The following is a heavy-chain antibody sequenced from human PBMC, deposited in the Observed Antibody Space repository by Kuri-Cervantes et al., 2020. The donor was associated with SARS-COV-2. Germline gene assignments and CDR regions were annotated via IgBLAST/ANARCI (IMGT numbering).Heavy chain of an antibody. D-gene: IGHD4-23*01. V-gene: IGHV3-30*04. Sequence: LSLTCAASGFTFKNYAIHWVRQAPGKGLEWVALMSYDGTNKYYAYSVKGRFTISRDNSKSTLYLQMNSLRPADTAVYYCAGATVVPYFHHWGHGTLVTVSS. CDR2: MSYDGTNK. J-gene: IGHJ1*01. CDR1: GFTFKNYA. CDR3: AGATVVPYFHH.